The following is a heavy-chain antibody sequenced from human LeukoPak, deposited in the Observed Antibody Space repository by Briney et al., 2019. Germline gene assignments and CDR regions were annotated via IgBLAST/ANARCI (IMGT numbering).Heavy chain of an antibody. CDR3: ARGRHDITMIVVVMTSVPSYLDV. V-gene: IGHV4-34*01. J-gene: IGHJ6*03. Sequence: SETLSLTCAVYGGSFSGYHWTWIRQSPGKGLEWIGDINPSGSTYYNPALKSRLTISVDTSKNQFSLKLRSVTAADTAVYYCARGRHDITMIVVVMTSVPSYLDVWGKGTTVTAS. D-gene: IGHD3-22*01. CDR1: GGSFSGYH. CDR2: INPSGST.